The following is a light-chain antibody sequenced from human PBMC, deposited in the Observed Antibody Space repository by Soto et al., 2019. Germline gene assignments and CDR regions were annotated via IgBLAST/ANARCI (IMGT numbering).Light chain of an antibody. CDR2: EVT. CDR3: SSYTSRGTVYV. CDR1: TSDIGADNY. V-gene: IGLV2-14*01. J-gene: IGLJ1*01. Sequence: QSALTQPASVSGSPGQSITISCTGTTSDIGADNYVAWYQQHPGRAPKLMLYEVTIRPSGVSNRFSGSKSGNTASLSISGLQAEDEADYYCSSYTSRGTVYVFGPGTKVTVL.